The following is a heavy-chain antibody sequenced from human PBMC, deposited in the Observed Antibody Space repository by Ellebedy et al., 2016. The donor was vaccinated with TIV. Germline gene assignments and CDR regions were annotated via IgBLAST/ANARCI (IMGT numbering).Heavy chain of an antibody. D-gene: IGHD5-18*01. V-gene: IGHV4-4*02. CDR3: ARQGYRGYSYGATYTPFDY. J-gene: IGHJ4*02. CDR1: GGHISHW. CDR2: VHHDGST. Sequence: MPSETLSLTCGVSGGHISHWWSWVRQPPGKGLEWIGEVHHDGSTNYNPSLKSRVTISVDTSKNQFSLKLSSVTAADTDVYYCARQGYRGYSYGATYTPFDYWGQGTLVTVSS.